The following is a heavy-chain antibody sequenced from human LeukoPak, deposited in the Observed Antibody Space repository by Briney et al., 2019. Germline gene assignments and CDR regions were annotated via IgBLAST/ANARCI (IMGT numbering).Heavy chain of an antibody. V-gene: IGHV3-74*01. J-gene: IGHJ6*02. Sequence: GGSLRLSCAASGFTLSRYWVHWVRQAPGKGLMWVSRIDGDGRSTTYADSVKGRFTISRDNAKNTLYLQMNSLRAEDTAVYYCARDYYVMDVWGQGTTVTVSS. CDR3: ARDYYVMDV. CDR1: GFTLSRYW. CDR2: IDGDGRST.